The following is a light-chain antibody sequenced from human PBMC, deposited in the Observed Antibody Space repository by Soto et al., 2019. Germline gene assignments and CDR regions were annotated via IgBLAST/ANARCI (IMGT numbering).Light chain of an antibody. V-gene: IGLV1-44*01. CDR1: NSNSGTNT. CDR3: AAWDDSLNALV. Sequence: QSVLTQPPSASGTPGQGVTISCSGSNSNSGTNTVNWYQQLPGTAPKALIHTNNQRPSGVPDRFSGSESGTSASLAISGLQSEDEAHYYCAAWDDSLNALVFGGGTKLTVL. J-gene: IGLJ2*01. CDR2: TNN.